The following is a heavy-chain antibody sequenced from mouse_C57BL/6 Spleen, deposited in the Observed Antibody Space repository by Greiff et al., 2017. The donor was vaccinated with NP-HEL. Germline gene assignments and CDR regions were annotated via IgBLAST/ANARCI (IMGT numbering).Heavy chain of an antibody. V-gene: IGHV5-17*01. Sequence: EVHLVESGGGLVKPGGSLKLSCAASGFTFSDYGMHWVRQAPEKGLEWVAYISSGSSTIYYADTVKGRFTISRDNAKNTLFLQMTSLRSEDTAMYYCAPIYYDYDGYFDVWGTGTTVTVSS. CDR3: APIYYDYDGYFDV. CDR2: ISSGSSTI. D-gene: IGHD2-4*01. J-gene: IGHJ1*03. CDR1: GFTFSDYG.